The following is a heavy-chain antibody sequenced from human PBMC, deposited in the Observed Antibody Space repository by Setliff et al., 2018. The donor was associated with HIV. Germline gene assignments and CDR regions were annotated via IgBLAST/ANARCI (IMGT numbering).Heavy chain of an antibody. CDR1: GYTFTNYD. CDR3: ARGRLSWSLDF. CDR2: MNPNSGRA. J-gene: IGHJ4*02. Sequence: ASVKVSCKASGYTFTNYDINWVRQSPGKGLEWLGWMNPNSGRAGSAQMFQGRLTMTRDTSTSTAYMELSSLTSDDTAIYYCARGRLSWSLDFWGQGTPVTAPQ. V-gene: IGHV1-8*02.